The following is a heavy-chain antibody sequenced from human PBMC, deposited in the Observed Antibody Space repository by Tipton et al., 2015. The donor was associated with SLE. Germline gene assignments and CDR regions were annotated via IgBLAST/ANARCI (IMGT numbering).Heavy chain of an antibody. CDR1: GSSFSDST. V-gene: IGHV3-73*01. Sequence: GSLRLSCAASGSSFSDSTLHWVRQASGKGLEWVGRVRSKANSYATAYIPSVKGRFTISRDDSKNMAFLQMNSLKTEDTAVYFCTGRTTPTGWYFDLWGRGTLVTVSS. CDR3: TGRTTPTGWYFDL. CDR2: VRSKANSYAT. D-gene: IGHD1-7*01. J-gene: IGHJ2*01.